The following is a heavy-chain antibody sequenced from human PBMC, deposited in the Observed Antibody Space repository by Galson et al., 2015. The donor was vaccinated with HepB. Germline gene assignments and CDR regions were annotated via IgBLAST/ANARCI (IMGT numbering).Heavy chain of an antibody. CDR2: LSHRGGTI. CDR3: ARVAGDILTDYYFDY. Sequence: SLRLSCAASGFTFNKYDMSWVRQAPGKGLEWLSALSHRGGTIYYADSVKGRFTISRDNSQNTLFLQMNSLRAEDTAVYYCARVAGDILTDYYFDYWGQGTLVTVSS. J-gene: IGHJ4*02. CDR1: GFTFNKYD. D-gene: IGHD3-9*01. V-gene: IGHV3-23*01.